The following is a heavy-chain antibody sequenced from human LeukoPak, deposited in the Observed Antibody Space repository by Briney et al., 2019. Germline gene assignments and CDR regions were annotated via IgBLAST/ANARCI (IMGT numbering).Heavy chain of an antibody. J-gene: IGHJ4*02. CDR2: ISGSGGST. Sequence: GGSLRLSCAASGFTVSSNYMSWVRQAPGKGLEWVSAISGSGGSTYYADSVKGRFTISRDNSKNTLYLQMNSLRAEDTAVYYCANLYDFWSGYYSAVSGDYWGQGTLVTVSS. V-gene: IGHV3-23*01. CDR3: ANLYDFWSGYYSAVSGDY. D-gene: IGHD3-3*01. CDR1: GFTVSSNY.